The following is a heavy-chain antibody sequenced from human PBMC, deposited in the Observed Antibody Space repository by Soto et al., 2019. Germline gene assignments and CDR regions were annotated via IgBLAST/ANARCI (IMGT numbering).Heavy chain of an antibody. V-gene: IGHV3-13*01. CDR1: GFTSSRYN. CDR3: ATATHGGYYDY. CDR2: IGTAGDT. Sequence: GGSLRLSCAASGFTSSRYNMHWVRQATGKALEWVSAIGTAGDTYYPDSVKGRFTISREKAKNSLYLQMNSLRAGDTAVYYCATATHGGYYDYWGQGTLVTVSA. D-gene: IGHD3-16*01. J-gene: IGHJ4*01.